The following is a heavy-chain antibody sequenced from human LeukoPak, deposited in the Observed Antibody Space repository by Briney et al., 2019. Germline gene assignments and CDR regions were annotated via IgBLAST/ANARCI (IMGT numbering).Heavy chain of an antibody. Sequence: SETLSLTCTVSGGSISSSSNYWGWIRQPPGKGLEWIGTIYSTGNTYYNPSLKSRLTISVDTSKNQFSLKLSSVTAADTAVYYCARGLGYCSSTSCYNWFDPWGQGTLVTVSS. CDR2: IYSTGNT. CDR3: ARGLGYCSSTSCYNWFDP. V-gene: IGHV4-39*01. CDR1: GGSISSSSNY. J-gene: IGHJ5*02. D-gene: IGHD2-2*01.